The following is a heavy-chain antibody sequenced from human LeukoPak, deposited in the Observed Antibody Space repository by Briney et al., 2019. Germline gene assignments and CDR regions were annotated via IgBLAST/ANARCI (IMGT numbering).Heavy chain of an antibody. J-gene: IGHJ4*02. CDR2: FDPEDGET. CDR3: AAVELRGSYFWVFDY. Sequence: ASVKVSCKVSGYTLTGLSMHWVRQAPGKGLEWMGGFDPEDGETIYAQKFQGRVTMTEDTSTDTAYMELSSLRSEDTAVYYCAAVELRGSYFWVFDYWGQGTLVTVSS. D-gene: IGHD1-26*01. V-gene: IGHV1-24*01. CDR1: GYTLTGLS.